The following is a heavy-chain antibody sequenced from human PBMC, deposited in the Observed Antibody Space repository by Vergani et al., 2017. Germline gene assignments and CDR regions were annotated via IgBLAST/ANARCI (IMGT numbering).Heavy chain of an antibody. V-gene: IGHV1-69*01. CDR2: IIPIFGTA. CDR1: GGTFSSYA. CDR3: ARDRSYGSGSYYNGSLGY. D-gene: IGHD3-10*01. Sequence: QVQLVQSGAEVKKPGSSVKVSCKASGGTFSSYAISWVRQAPGQGLEWMGGIIPIFGTANYAQKFQGRVTITADESTSTAYMELSSLRSEDTAVYYCARDRSYGSGSYYNGSLGYWGQGTLVTVSS. J-gene: IGHJ4*02.